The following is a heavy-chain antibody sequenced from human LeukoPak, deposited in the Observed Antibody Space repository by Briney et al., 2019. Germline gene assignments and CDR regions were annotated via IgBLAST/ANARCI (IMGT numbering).Heavy chain of an antibody. CDR1: GGSISSYY. V-gene: IGHV4-59*12. CDR2: IYYSGST. D-gene: IGHD6-19*01. CDR3: ARDGHSSGWYSYYYMDV. Sequence: SETLSLTCTVSGGSISSYYWSWIRQPPGKGLEWIGYIYYSGSTNYNPSLKSRVTMSVDTSKKQFSLKLSSVTAADTAVYYCARDGHSSGWYSYYYMDVWGKGTTVTISS. J-gene: IGHJ6*03.